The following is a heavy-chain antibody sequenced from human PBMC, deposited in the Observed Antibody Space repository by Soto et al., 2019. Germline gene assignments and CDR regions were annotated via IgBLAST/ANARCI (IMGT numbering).Heavy chain of an antibody. V-gene: IGHV3-33*01. CDR2: IWYDGSNK. CDR3: ARDHPLNSYYGMDV. CDR1: GFTFSSYG. J-gene: IGHJ6*02. Sequence: PGGSLRLSCAASGFTFSSYGMHWVHQAPGKGLEWVAVIWYDGSNKYYADSVKGRFTISRDNSKNTLYLQMNSLRAEDTAVYYCARDHPLNSYYGMDVCGQGTTVTVSS.